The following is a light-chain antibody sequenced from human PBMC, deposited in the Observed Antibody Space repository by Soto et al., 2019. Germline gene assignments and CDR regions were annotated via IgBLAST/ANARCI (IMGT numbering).Light chain of an antibody. CDR2: AAS. CDR3: QQSYSTPPVT. V-gene: IGKV1-39*01. J-gene: IGKJ1*01. CDR1: QSISSY. Sequence: DIQMTQSPSSLSASVGDRVTITCRASQSISSYLNWYQQKPGKAPKLLIYAASSLQSGVPSRFSGSGSWTEFTLPISSLQPEDYATYYCQQSYSTPPVTFGQGTKVELK.